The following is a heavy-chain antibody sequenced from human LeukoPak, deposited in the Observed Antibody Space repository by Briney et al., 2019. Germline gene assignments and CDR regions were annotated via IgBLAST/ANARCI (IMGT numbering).Heavy chain of an antibody. Sequence: GGSLRLSCAASGFSFSDYGTHWVRQAPGKGLEWVAFMQYDGSVIFYADSVKGRFTISRDNAENSLYLQMNSLRAEDTAVYYCARGTVTTSYYFDYWGQGTLVTVSS. V-gene: IGHV3-30*02. D-gene: IGHD4-17*01. CDR1: GFSFSDYG. CDR2: MQYDGSVI. J-gene: IGHJ4*02. CDR3: ARGTVTTSYYFDY.